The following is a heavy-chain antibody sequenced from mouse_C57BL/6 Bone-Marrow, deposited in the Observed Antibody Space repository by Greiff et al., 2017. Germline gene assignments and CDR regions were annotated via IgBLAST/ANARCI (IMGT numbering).Heavy chain of an antibody. Sequence: EVKLQESGGDLVKPGGSLKLSCAASGFTFSSYGMSWVRQTPDKRLEWVATISSGGSYTYYPDRVKGRFTISRDNAKNTLYLQMSSLKSEDTAMYYCARAKGFAYWGQGTLVTVSA. V-gene: IGHV5-6*01. CDR2: ISSGGSYT. CDR1: GFTFSSYG. J-gene: IGHJ3*01. CDR3: ARAKGFAY.